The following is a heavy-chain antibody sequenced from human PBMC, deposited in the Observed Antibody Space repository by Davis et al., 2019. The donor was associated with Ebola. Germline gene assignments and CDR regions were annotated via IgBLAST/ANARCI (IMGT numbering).Heavy chain of an antibody. V-gene: IGHV1-18*04. CDR1: GYTFTSYG. Sequence: ASVKVSCKASGYTFTSYGISWVRQAPGQGLEWMGWISAYNGNTNYAQKLQGRVTMTTDTSTSTAYMELRSLRSDDTAVFYCARDRCSGGSCNYFDYWGQGTLVTVSS. CDR3: ARDRCSGGSCNYFDY. CDR2: ISAYNGNT. J-gene: IGHJ4*02. D-gene: IGHD2-15*01.